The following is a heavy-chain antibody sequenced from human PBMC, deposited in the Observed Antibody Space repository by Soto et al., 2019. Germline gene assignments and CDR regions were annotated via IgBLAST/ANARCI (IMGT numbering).Heavy chain of an antibody. J-gene: IGHJ5*02. D-gene: IGHD2-21*02. CDR1: GGSFSGYY. CDR3: ARCPFVWDGDRHSLFDP. V-gene: IGHV4-34*01. Sequence: SETLSLTCAVYGGSFSGYYWSWIRQPPGKGLEWIGEINHSGSTNYNPSLKSRVTISVDTSKNQFSLKLSSVTAADTAVHYCARCPFVWDGDRHSLFDPRAQRTPVPVSS. CDR2: INHSGST.